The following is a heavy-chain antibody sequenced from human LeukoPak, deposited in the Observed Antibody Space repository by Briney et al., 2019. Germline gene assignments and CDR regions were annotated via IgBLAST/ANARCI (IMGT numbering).Heavy chain of an antibody. Sequence: QPGGSLRLSCAASGFTFDEYSTHWVRPAPGKGLGWVSGTSWRRYIIEYADSVRGRFTISRDNAKNSLFLQMNSLRAEDSAMYYCVRDHVGGSCVDCPLGDAFDTWGQGTMVTVSS. V-gene: IGHV3-9*01. CDR3: VRDHVGGSCVDCPLGDAFDT. CDR1: GFTFDEYS. D-gene: IGHD2-15*01. J-gene: IGHJ3*02. CDR2: TSWRRYII.